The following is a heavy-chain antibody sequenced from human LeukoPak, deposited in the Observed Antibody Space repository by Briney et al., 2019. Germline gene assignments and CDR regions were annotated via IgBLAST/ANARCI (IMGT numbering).Heavy chain of an antibody. Sequence: SETLALTCTVSGGSISSYYWSWIRQPPGKGLEWVGYIYYSGSTNYNPSLKSRVTISVDTSKNQFSLKLSSVTAADTAVYYCASTPTSGGSYFWFDPWGQGTLVTVSS. V-gene: IGHV4-59*01. J-gene: IGHJ5*02. CDR2: IYYSGST. D-gene: IGHD1-26*01. CDR1: GGSISSYY. CDR3: ASTPTSGGSYFWFDP.